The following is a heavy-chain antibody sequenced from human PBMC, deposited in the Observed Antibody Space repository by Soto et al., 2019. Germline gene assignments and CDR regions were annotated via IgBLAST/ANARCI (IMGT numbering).Heavy chain of an antibody. V-gene: IGHV3-30*18. CDR3: AKDLVLGGYSYGYYYYYYGMDV. Sequence: GGSLRLSCAASGFTFNSYGMHWVRQAPGKGLEWVAVISYDGSNKYYADSVRGRFTISRDNSKNTLYLQMNSLRAEDTAVYYCAKDLVLGGYSYGYYYYYYGMDVWGQGTTVTVSS. CDR1: GFTFNSYG. D-gene: IGHD5-18*01. J-gene: IGHJ6*02. CDR2: ISYDGSNK.